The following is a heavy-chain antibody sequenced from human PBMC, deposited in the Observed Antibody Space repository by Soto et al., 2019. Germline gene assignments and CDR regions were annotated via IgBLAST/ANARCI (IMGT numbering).Heavy chain of an antibody. Sequence: GGSLRLSCAASGFTFSSYAMSWVRQAPGKGLEWVSAISGSGGSTYYADSVKGRVTISRDNSKNTLYLQMKSLRAEDAAVYYCARGLHPLFDYWGQGTLVTVSS. CDR3: ARGLHPLFDY. V-gene: IGHV3-23*01. CDR2: ISGSGGST. J-gene: IGHJ4*02. CDR1: GFTFSSYA.